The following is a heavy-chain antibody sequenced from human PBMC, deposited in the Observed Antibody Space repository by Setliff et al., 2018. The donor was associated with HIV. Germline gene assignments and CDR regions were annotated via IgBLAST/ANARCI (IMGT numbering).Heavy chain of an antibody. Sequence: SETLSLTCTVSGGSISRYYWSWIRQPAGKGPEWIGRIYPSGNINYNPSLKSRLTMSIDTSKNQFSLKLSSVTATDTAVYYCARDAGPHYGSGPPLEYWGQGIQVTVSS. CDR1: GGSISRYY. D-gene: IGHD3-10*01. CDR3: ARDAGPHYGSGPPLEY. CDR2: IYPSGNI. V-gene: IGHV4-4*07. J-gene: IGHJ4*02.